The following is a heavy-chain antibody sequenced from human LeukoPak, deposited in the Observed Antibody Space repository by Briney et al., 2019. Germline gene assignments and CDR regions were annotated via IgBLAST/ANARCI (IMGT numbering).Heavy chain of an antibody. J-gene: IGHJ6*03. V-gene: IGHV4-59*01. CDR3: ARSSGYYYYYMDV. D-gene: IGHD6-6*01. Sequence: SETLSLTCTVSGGSISSYYWSWIRQPPGKGLEWIGYIYYSGSTNYNPSLKSRVTISVDTSKNQFSLKLSSVTAADTAVYYCARSSGYYYYYMDVWGKGTTVTISS. CDR1: GGSISSYY. CDR2: IYYSGST.